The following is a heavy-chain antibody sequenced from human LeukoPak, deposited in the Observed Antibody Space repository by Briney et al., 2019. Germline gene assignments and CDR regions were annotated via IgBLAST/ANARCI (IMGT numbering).Heavy chain of an antibody. J-gene: IGHJ4*02. Sequence: SETLSLTCAVYGGSVRDNYWSWIRQPPGKGLEWIGEVHHSGSTKYNPSLKSRVTISLDTSKNQFSLKLNSMTAADTAVYYCAGHVSAAAGGRWGQGTLVTVSS. CDR3: AGHVSAAAGGR. V-gene: IGHV4-34*01. CDR2: VHHSGST. CDR1: GGSVRDNY. D-gene: IGHD6-13*01.